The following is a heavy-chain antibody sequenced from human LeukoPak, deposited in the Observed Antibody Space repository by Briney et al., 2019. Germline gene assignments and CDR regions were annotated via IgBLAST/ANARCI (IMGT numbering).Heavy chain of an antibody. CDR1: GFTFSSYW. J-gene: IGHJ4*02. CDR2: IKQDGSEK. V-gene: IGHV3-7*01. D-gene: IGHD3-3*01. CDR3: ASNTVFGSYFYY. Sequence: PGGSLRLSCAASGFTFSSYWMSWVRQAPGKGLEWVANIKQDGSEKYYVDSVKGRFTISRDNAKNSLYLQMNSLRAEDPAVLYWASNTVFGSYFYYWGQGTLVTGSS.